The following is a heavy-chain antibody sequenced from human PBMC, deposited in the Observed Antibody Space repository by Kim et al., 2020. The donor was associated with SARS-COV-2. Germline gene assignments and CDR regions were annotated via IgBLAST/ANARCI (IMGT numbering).Heavy chain of an antibody. J-gene: IGHJ4*02. V-gene: IGHV3-23*01. D-gene: IGHD1-26*01. CDR2: ISADGHSA. CDR3: ANWYTGTSSYFDY. Sequence: GGSLRLSCAASGFIFTNYAMSLVRQAPGKGLEWVSAISADGHSAYYADSLKGRFTISRDNSKNTLYLQMNSLRAEDTAVYYCANWYTGTSSYFDYWGQGT. CDR1: GFIFTNYA.